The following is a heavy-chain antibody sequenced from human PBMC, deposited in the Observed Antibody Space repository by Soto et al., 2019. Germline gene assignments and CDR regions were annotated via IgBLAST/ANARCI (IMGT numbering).Heavy chain of an antibody. CDR3: ARESGGATATLDYYYYMDV. V-gene: IGHV1-2*04. Sequence: QVQLVQSGAEVKKPGASVTVSCRSSGDTFNDYYIHWVRQAPGQGLEWMGWINPNGGVTKYAQKFQGWVTMTRDTSIRTVYMQLSRLRSDDTAVYYCARESGGATATLDYYYYMDVWGTGTTVTASS. D-gene: IGHD5-12*01. CDR1: GDTFNDYY. CDR2: INPNGGVT. J-gene: IGHJ6*03.